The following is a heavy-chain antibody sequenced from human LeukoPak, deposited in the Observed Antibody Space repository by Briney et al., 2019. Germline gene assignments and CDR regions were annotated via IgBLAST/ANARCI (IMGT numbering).Heavy chain of an antibody. Sequence: ASVKVSCKASGYTFTSYGISWVRQAPGQGLEWMGWISAYNGNTNYAQKLQGRVTMTTDTSTSTAYMELRSLRSDDTAVYYCARDTYYYGSGSFPGYWGQGTLVTVSS. J-gene: IGHJ4*02. CDR1: GYTFTSYG. D-gene: IGHD3-10*01. CDR3: ARDTYYYGSGSFPGY. V-gene: IGHV1-18*01. CDR2: ISAYNGNT.